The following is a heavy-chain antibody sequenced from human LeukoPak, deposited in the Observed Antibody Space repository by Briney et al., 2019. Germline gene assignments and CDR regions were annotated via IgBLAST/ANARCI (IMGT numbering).Heavy chain of an antibody. CDR1: GYTFTSYA. Sequence: ASVKVSCKASGYTFTSYAMNWVRQAPGQGLEWMGRIIPILGIANYAQKFQGRVTITADKSTSTAYMELSSLRSEDTAVYYCARVTPQSSSWYDGNYWGQGTLVTVSS. CDR3: ARVTPQSSSWYDGNY. D-gene: IGHD6-13*01. J-gene: IGHJ4*02. CDR2: IIPILGIA. V-gene: IGHV1-69*04.